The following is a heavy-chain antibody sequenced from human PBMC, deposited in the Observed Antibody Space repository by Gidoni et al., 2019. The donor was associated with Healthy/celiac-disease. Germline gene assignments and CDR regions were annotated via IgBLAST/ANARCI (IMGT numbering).Heavy chain of an antibody. CDR1: GFTFSRYG. J-gene: IGHJ4*02. CDR2: ISYDGSNK. D-gene: IGHD2-15*01. V-gene: IGHV3-30*18. Sequence: QVQLVESGGGVVQPGRSLRLSCAASGFTFSRYGMHWVRQAPGKGLEWVAVISYDGSNKYYADSVKGRFTISRDNSKNTLYLQMNSLRAEDTAVYYCAKLPTGVYCSGGSCLDYWGQGTLVTVSS. CDR3: AKLPTGVYCSGGSCLDY.